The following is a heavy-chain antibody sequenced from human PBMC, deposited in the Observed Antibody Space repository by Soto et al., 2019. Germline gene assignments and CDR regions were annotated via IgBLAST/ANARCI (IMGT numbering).Heavy chain of an antibody. CDR2: INPSGGST. V-gene: IGHV1-46*01. CDR1: GYTFTSYY. CDR3: ARVRGGELYDGMDV. D-gene: IGHD3-10*01. Sequence: QVQLVQSGAEVKKPGASVKVSCKASGYTFTSYYIHCVRQAPGQGLERMGVINPSGGSTSYAQKFQGRVTMTRDTSTSTVYMELSSLRSEDTAVYYCARVRGGELYDGMDVWGQGTTVTVSS. J-gene: IGHJ6*02.